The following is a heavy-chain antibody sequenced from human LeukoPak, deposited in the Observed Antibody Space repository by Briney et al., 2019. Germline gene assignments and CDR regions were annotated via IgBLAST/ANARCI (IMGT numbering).Heavy chain of an antibody. D-gene: IGHD6-19*01. Sequence: PGGSLRLSCAASGFTFDDYAMHWVRQAPGKGLEWVSGISWNSGSIGYADSVKGRFTISRDNAKNSLYLQMNSLRAEDTALYYCAKRGGLAKWLSHFFDYWGQGTLVTVSS. CDR1: GFTFDDYA. V-gene: IGHV3-9*01. CDR2: ISWNSGSI. J-gene: IGHJ4*02. CDR3: AKRGGLAKWLSHFFDY.